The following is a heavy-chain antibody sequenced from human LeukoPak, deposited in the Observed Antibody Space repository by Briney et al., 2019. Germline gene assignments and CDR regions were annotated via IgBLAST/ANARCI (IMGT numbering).Heavy chain of an antibody. J-gene: IGHJ4*02. Sequence: SETQSLTCTVSGGSISSSTYYWGWIRQPPGKGLEWIGEINHSGSTNYNPSLKSRVTISVDTSKNQFSLKLSSVTAADTAVYYCARVRGILTGYYRIRGPFDYWGQGTLVTVSS. CDR3: ARVRGILTGYYRIRGPFDY. D-gene: IGHD3-9*01. CDR2: INHSGST. V-gene: IGHV4-39*07. CDR1: GGSISSSTYY.